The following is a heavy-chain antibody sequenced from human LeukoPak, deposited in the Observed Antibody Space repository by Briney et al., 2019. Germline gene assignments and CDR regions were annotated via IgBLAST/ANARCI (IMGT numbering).Heavy chain of an antibody. Sequence: GGSLRLSCAASGFTFSDYYMSWIRQAPRKGLEWVSYISTSGSIISYADSVKGRFTISRDNAKNSLYLQMNSLRAEDTAVYYCARTPGDYDDYWGQGTLVTVSS. CDR1: GFTFSDYY. CDR2: ISTSGSII. V-gene: IGHV3-11*04. CDR3: ARTPGDYDDY. J-gene: IGHJ4*02. D-gene: IGHD2-15*01.